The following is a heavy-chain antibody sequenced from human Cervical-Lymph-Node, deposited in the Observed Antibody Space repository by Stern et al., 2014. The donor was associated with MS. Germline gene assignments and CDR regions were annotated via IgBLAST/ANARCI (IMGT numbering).Heavy chain of an antibody. CDR1: GFLLSDSY. CDR2: ISSSGDNM. V-gene: IGHV3-11*01. D-gene: IGHD2-15*01. Sequence: VHLVESGGGLVKPGGSLRLSCAASGFLLSDSYMSWIRQAPGKGLEWISYISSSGDNMVYADSVKGRFTISRDNAKNSLYLQMNSLRAEDTAVYFWRVDIGPDDAFDLGGQGPMFAVSS. J-gene: IGHJ3*01. CDR3: RVDIGPDDAFDL.